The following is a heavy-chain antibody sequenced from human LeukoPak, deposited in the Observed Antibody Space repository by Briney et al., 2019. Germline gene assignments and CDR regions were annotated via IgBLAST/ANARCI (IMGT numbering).Heavy chain of an antibody. CDR2: IKQDGSEK. CDR3: ARGADAFDI. CDR1: GFTFSKYW. V-gene: IGHV3-7*01. J-gene: IGHJ3*02. Sequence: PGGSLRLSCAASGFTFSKYWMSWVRQAPGKGPEWVASIKQDGSEKYYVDSVKGRFTISRDNAKNSLYLQMNSLRAEDTAVYYCARGADAFDIWGQGTRVTVSS.